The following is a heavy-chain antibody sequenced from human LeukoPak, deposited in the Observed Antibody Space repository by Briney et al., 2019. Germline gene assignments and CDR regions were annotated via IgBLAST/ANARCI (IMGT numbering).Heavy chain of an antibody. CDR2: IYPGDSDT. CDR1: GYSFNTYW. CDR3: ARQTSSGCDY. J-gene: IGHJ4*02. V-gene: IGHV5-51*01. D-gene: IGHD3-22*01. Sequence: PGESLKISCKVSGYSFNTYWIAWVRQMPGKGLEWMGIIYPGDSDTRYSPSFQGQVTISADKSISTAYLLWSSLQASDTAMYYCARQTSSGCDYWGQGTLVIVSS.